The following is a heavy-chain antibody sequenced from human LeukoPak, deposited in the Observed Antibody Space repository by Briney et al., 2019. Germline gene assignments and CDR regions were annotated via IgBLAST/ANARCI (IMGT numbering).Heavy chain of an antibody. D-gene: IGHD6-19*01. CDR3: AKDYETEEYSSGGFDY. V-gene: IGHV3-23*01. J-gene: IGHJ4*02. CDR2: ISGSGGST. CDR1: GFTFSSYA. Sequence: PGGSLRLSCAASGFTFSSYAMSGVRQAPGKGLEWVSAISGSGGSTYYADSVKGRFTISRDNSKNTLYLQMNSLRAEDTAVYYCAKDYETEEYSSGGFDYWGQGTLVTVSS.